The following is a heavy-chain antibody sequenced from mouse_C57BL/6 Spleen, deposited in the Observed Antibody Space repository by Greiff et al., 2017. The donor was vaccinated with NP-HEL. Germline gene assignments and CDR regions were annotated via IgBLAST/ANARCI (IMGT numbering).Heavy chain of an antibody. CDR1: GYTFTSYG. CDR3: ARGSTTVVATDAMDY. J-gene: IGHJ4*01. Sequence: VQLQQSGAELARPGASVKLSCKASGYTFTSYGISWVKQRTGQGLEWIGEIYPRSGNTYYNEKFKGKATLTADKSSSTAYMELRSLTSEDSAVYFCARGSTTVVATDAMDYWGQGTSVTVSS. CDR2: IYPRSGNT. D-gene: IGHD1-1*01. V-gene: IGHV1-81*01.